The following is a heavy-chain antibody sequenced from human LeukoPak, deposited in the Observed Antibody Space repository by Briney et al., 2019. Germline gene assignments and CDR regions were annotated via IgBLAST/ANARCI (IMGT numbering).Heavy chain of an antibody. D-gene: IGHD2-21*01. V-gene: IGHV3-30*02. J-gene: IGHJ4*02. CDR2: IRAYGD. Sequence: GGSLRLSCAASGFTFSDFAMHWVRQAPGKGLEWMGCIRAYGDKYTDAVKGRFTVTRDNATDMVYLKMDSLRTEDMDVYYCTREDWDFDCWGQGTLVTVSS. CDR1: GFTFSDFA. CDR3: TREDWDFDC.